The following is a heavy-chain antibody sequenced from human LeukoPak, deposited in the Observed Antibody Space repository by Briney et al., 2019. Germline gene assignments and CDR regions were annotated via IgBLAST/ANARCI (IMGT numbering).Heavy chain of an antibody. D-gene: IGHD1-1*01. CDR1: AYMFSSFG. CDR2: VNTCNSET. Sequence: ASVKVSCKGSAYMFSSFGISWVRQAPGQGLEWIGWVNTCNSETKYTPTFQARVTITIDTSMRTAFLQMWSLRAAAPAVYYCVRDNGNDFAPWGEGTLVTVSS. J-gene: IGHJ5*02. V-gene: IGHV1-18*04. CDR3: VRDNGNDFAP.